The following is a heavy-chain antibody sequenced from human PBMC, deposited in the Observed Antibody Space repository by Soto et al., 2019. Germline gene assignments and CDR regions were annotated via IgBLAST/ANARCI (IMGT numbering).Heavy chain of an antibody. Sequence: PSETLSLTCSVSGVTLSYGGYSWSCIGQSPVKVLEMLGDISHLETTYYDPPYKSRLALSIDSTRNQLSLSLSSMTAAEKAGYNCARGGGYGAFDFWGQGIQVTVSS. CDR1: GVTLSYGGYS. V-gene: IGHV4-30-2*06. CDR2: ISHLETT. CDR3: ARGGGYGAFDF. D-gene: IGHD2-15*01. J-gene: IGHJ5*01.